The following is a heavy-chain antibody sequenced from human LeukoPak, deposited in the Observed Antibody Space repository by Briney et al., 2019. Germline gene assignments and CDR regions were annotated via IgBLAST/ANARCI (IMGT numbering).Heavy chain of an antibody. V-gene: IGHV3-23*01. CDR1: GFTFSSYA. CDR3: AKIPDVSDY. CDR2: IGASGDSI. D-gene: IGHD5/OR15-5a*01. Sequence: PGGSPRLSCAVSGFTFSSYAMIWVRQAPGRGLVWVSSIGASGDSIYYTDSVKGRFTISRDNSKNTLYLQMSSLRVEDTAVYYCAKIPDVSDYWGQGTLVTVSS. J-gene: IGHJ4*02.